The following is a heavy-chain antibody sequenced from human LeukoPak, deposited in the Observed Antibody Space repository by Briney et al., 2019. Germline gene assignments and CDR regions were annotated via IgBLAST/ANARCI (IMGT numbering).Heavy chain of an antibody. CDR2: ISGGGGTT. CDR3: AKDRHMSARRLFDY. Sequence: PGGSLRLSCAASGFIFSTYDMNWVRQAPGKGLEWVSSISGGGGTTFYADSVKGRFTISRDNSKNTLYLQMNSLRAEDTAVYYCAKDRHMSARRLFDYWGQGTLVTVSS. V-gene: IGHV3-23*01. D-gene: IGHD6-6*01. J-gene: IGHJ4*02. CDR1: GFIFSTYD.